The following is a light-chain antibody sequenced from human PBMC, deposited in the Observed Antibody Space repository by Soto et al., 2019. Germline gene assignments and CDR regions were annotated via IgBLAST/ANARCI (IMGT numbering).Light chain of an antibody. CDR1: QLFSSN. J-gene: IGKJ3*01. Sequence: ILMMQSPSTLAVSPGESVTLSCGASQLFSSNLAWYQHKPGQAPRLLIYGAFNRATGIPDRFSGSGSGTDCTLTFSRLGPEDFEVYYCQQYGDSPATFGPGTKVDIK. V-gene: IGKV3D-15*02. CDR2: GAF. CDR3: QQYGDSPAT.